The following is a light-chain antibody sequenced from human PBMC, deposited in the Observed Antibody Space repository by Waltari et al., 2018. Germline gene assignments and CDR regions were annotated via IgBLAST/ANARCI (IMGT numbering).Light chain of an antibody. J-gene: IGLJ2*01. Sequence: SYVLAQPPSVSVAPGATASITCGGNQLGSQSGNWYQQKPGQAPVLVIYYDTARPSGIPERFSSSISENTATLTISRVEAGDEADYYCQVWDRSSGVKVFFGGGTKMTVL. CDR1: QLGSQS. CDR3: QVWDRSSGVKVF. CDR2: YDT. V-gene: IGLV3-21*04.